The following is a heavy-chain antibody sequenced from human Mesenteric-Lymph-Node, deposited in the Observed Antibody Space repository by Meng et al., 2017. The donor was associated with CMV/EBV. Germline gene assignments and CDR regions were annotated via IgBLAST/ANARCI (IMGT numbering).Heavy chain of an antibody. Sequence: GESLKISCAASGFTVSSNYMSWVRQAPGKGLVWVSRTNSDGSSIKDADFVKGRFTISRDNAKNTLYLQMNSLRAEDTAVYYCAREFAISNYYDSSGYYLFDPWGQGTLVTVSS. CDR3: AREFAISNYYDSSGYYLFDP. CDR2: TNSDGSSI. V-gene: IGHV3-74*03. CDR1: GFTVSSNY. D-gene: IGHD3-22*01. J-gene: IGHJ5*02.